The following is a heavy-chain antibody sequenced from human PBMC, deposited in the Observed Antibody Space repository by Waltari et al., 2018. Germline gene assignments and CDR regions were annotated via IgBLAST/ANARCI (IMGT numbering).Heavy chain of an antibody. D-gene: IGHD6-6*01. Sequence: QLQLQESGPGLVKPSETLSLTCTVSGGSISSSSYYWGWIRQPPGKGLEWIGSIYYSGRTYYNPSLKSRVTISVDTSKNQFSLKLSSVTAADTAVYYCATYDGSSSSFDYWGQGTLVTVSS. CDR2: IYYSGRT. J-gene: IGHJ4*02. CDR3: ATYDGSSSSFDY. CDR1: GGSISSSSYY. V-gene: IGHV4-39*01.